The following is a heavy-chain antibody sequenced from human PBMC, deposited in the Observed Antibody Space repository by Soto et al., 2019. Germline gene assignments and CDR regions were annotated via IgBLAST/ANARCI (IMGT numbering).Heavy chain of an antibody. CDR3: AKDRMNIVATIDAFDI. CDR1: GFTFSSYA. V-gene: IGHV3-23*01. Sequence: GGSLRLSCAASGFTFSSYAMSWVRQAPGKGLEWVSAISGSGGSTYYADSVKGRFTISRDNSKNTLYLQMNSLRAEDTAVYYCAKDRMNIVATIDAFDIWGQGTMVTVS. CDR2: ISGSGGST. J-gene: IGHJ3*02. D-gene: IGHD5-12*01.